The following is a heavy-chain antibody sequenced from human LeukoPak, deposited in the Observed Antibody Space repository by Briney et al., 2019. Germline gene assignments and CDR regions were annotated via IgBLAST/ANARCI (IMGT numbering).Heavy chain of an antibody. CDR3: AAVVRSGSPFDY. D-gene: IGHD6-25*01. J-gene: IGHJ4*02. CDR1: GFTFSSYW. Sequence: GSLRLSCAASGFTFSSYWVHWVRHAPGKGLVWVSRINGDGRSTSYADSVKGRFTISRDNAKNTLYLQMTSLRVEGTAVYYCAAVVRSGSPFDYWGQGTLVTVSS. V-gene: IGHV3-74*01. CDR2: INGDGRST.